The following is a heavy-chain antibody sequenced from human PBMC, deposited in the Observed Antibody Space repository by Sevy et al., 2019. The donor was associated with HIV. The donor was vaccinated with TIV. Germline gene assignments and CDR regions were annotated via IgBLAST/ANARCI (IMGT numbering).Heavy chain of an antibody. J-gene: IGHJ4*02. CDR3: AGGDTTMITDLDY. Sequence: GGSLRLSCVASGLTFTTTGMSWVRQAPGKGLEWVAGVTSDGATYYADFVRDRFTVSRDNSKNTLYLQLNSLRADDTAVFYCAGGDTTMITDLDYWGQGTLVTLSS. CDR2: VTSDGAT. CDR1: GLTFTTTG. V-gene: IGHV3-23*01. D-gene: IGHD3-16*01.